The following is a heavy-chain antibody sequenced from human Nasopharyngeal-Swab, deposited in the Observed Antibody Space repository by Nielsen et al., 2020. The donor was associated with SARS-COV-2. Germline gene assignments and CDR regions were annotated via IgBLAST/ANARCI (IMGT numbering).Heavy chain of an antibody. J-gene: IGHJ6*02. V-gene: IGHV3-9*01. Sequence: GGSLRLSCAASGFTFDDYAMHWVRQAPGKGLEWVSGISWNSGSIGYADSVKGRFTISRDNAKNSLYLQMNSLRAEDTALYYCAKDTTPLYSSSSVPYYYGMDVWGQGATVTVSS. CDR3: AKDTTPLYSSSSVPYYYGMDV. D-gene: IGHD6-6*01. CDR1: GFTFDDYA. CDR2: ISWNSGSI.